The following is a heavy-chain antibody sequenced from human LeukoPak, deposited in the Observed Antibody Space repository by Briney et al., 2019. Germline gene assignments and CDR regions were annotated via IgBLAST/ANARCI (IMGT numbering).Heavy chain of an antibody. CDR2: ISWNSGSI. Sequence: GRSLRLSCAASGFTFDDYAMHWVRQAPGKGLEWVSGISWNSGSIGYADSVKGRFTISRDNAKNSLYLQMNSLRAEDTALYYCAKDIGSGWYSPFDYWGQGTLVTVSS. V-gene: IGHV3-9*01. J-gene: IGHJ4*02. CDR3: AKDIGSGWYSPFDY. D-gene: IGHD6-19*01. CDR1: GFTFDDYA.